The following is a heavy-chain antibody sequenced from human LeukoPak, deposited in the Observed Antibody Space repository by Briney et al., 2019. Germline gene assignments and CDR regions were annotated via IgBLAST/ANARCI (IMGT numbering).Heavy chain of an antibody. J-gene: IGHJ4*02. D-gene: IGHD3-10*01. CDR1: RFTFSSYG. CDR3: AKDLVTGSLDY. V-gene: IGHV3-30*02. Sequence: GGSLRLSCAASRFTFSSYGMHWVRQAPGKGLEWVAFIRYDGSNKYYADSVKGRFTISRDNSKNTLYLQMNSLRAEDTAIYYCAKDLVTGSLDYWGQGTLVTVSS. CDR2: IRYDGSNK.